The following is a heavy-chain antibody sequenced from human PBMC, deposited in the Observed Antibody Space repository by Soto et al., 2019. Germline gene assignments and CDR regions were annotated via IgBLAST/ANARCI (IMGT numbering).Heavy chain of an antibody. J-gene: IGHJ4*02. V-gene: IGHV3-21*04. CDR3: AREHCSGGSCYPHLTDY. Sequence: SLRLSCAASVFTFSSYAMAWVRQAPGTGLEWVSDISSSGGDTSHADSVKGRFTISRDNAKNSLYLQMNSLRAEDTAVYYCAREHCSGGSCYPHLTDYWGQGTLVTVSS. D-gene: IGHD2-15*01. CDR2: ISSSGGDT. CDR1: VFTFSSYA.